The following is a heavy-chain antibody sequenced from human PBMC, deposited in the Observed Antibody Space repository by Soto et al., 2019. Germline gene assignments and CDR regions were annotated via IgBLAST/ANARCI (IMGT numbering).Heavy chain of an antibody. D-gene: IGHD1-1*01. CDR1: GYTFSDHD. J-gene: IGHJ4*02. CDR2: MNPNSGDT. V-gene: IGHV1-8*01. CDR3: ARVGGIWNDGYFDY. Sequence: QVQLVQSGAEVKKPGASVKVSCKASGYTFSDHDINWVRQASGQGPEWLGWMNPNSGDTGYAQNFQGRVTMTRDTSKRTAYMELSSLRSDDTGVYYCARVGGIWNDGYFDYWGQGTLVTVSS.